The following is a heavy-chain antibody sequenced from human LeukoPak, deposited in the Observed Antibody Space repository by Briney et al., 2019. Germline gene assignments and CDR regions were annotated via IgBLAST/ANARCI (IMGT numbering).Heavy chain of an antibody. CDR1: GGTFSSYA. Sequence: SVKVSCKASGGTFSSYAISWVRQAPGQGLEWMGGIIPIFGTANYAQKFQGRVTITADKSTNTAYMELSSLRTEDTAVYYCARDQYYGSGSYYNGGDYWGQGTLVTVSS. CDR3: ARDQYYGSGSYYNGGDY. V-gene: IGHV1-69*06. CDR2: IIPIFGTA. D-gene: IGHD3-10*01. J-gene: IGHJ4*02.